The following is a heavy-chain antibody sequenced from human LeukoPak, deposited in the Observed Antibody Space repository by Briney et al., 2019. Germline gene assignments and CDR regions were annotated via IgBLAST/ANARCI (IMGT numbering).Heavy chain of an antibody. J-gene: IGHJ4*02. CDR3: AREARGYSYGNFDY. CDR2: IYHSGST. D-gene: IGHD5-18*01. CDR1: GGSISSSNW. V-gene: IGHV4-4*02. Sequence: SGTLSLTCAVSGGSISSSNWWSWVRRPPGKGLEWIGEIYHSGSTNYNPSLKSRVTISVDKSKNQFSLKLSSVTAADTAVYYCAREARGYSYGNFDYWGQGTLVTVSS.